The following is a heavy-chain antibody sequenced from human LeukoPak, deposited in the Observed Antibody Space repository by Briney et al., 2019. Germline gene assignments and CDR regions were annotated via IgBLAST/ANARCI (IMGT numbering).Heavy chain of an antibody. CDR3: ARGEPPDY. V-gene: IGHV4-38-2*02. D-gene: IGHD3-16*01. J-gene: IGHJ4*02. CDR1: GYSISSGYY. Sequence: NPSETLSLTCTVSGYSISSGYYWGWIRQPPGKGLEWIGYIYHSGSTYYNPSLKSRVTISVDRSKNQFSLKLSSVTAADTAVYYCARGEPPDYWGQGTLVTVSS. CDR2: IYHSGST.